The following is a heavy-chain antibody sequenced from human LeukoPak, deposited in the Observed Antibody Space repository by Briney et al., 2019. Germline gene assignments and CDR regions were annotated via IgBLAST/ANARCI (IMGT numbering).Heavy chain of an antibody. D-gene: IGHD2-2*01. CDR2: ISSSSSYI. Sequence: GGSLRLSCAASGFTFSSYSMNWVRQAPGKGLEWVSSISSSSSYIYYADSVKGRFTISRDNAKNSLCLQMNSLRAEDTAVYYCARPQGIVVVPAATPFDYWGQGTLVTVSS. J-gene: IGHJ4*02. CDR3: ARPQGIVVVPAATPFDY. CDR1: GFTFSSYS. V-gene: IGHV3-21*01.